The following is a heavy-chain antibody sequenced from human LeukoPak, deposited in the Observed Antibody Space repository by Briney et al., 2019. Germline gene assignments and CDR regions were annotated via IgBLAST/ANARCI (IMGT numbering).Heavy chain of an antibody. CDR1: GGTFSSYA. V-gene: IGHV1-69*04. CDR3: ARDLYSGHEGNAFDI. D-gene: IGHD5-12*01. J-gene: IGHJ3*02. CDR2: IIPILGIA. Sequence: SVKVSCKASGGTFSSYAITWVRQAPGQGLEWMGRIIPILGIANYAQKFQGRVTIIADKSTSTAYMELSSLRSEDTAVYYCARDLYSGHEGNAFDIWGQGTMVSVSS.